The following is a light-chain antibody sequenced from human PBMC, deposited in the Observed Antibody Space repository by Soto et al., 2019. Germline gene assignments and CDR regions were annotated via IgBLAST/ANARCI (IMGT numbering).Light chain of an antibody. J-gene: IGKJ2*01. CDR3: HQHGSSPNT. V-gene: IGKV3-20*01. Sequence: EIVLTQSPGTLSLSPGEGVTLSCRASQSVVDNYLAWFQQKPGQAPRLLIYRASSRATGVPDRFSGRGSGTDFALTISRLEPDDFAVYYCHQHGSSPNTFGQGTKLEIK. CDR2: RAS. CDR1: QSVVDNY.